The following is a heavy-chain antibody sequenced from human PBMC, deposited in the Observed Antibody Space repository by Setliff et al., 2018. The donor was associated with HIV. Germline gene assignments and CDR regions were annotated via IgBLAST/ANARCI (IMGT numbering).Heavy chain of an antibody. Sequence: PGGSLRLSCAASGFPVSYYIMNWVRQAPGKGLEWVSFISRSNSYIYYADSVKGRFTISRDNAKNSLYLQMNSLRAEDTAVYYGAREVTSFEAFDLWGQGTMVTVSS. CDR1: GFPVSYYI. V-gene: IGHV3-21*01. CDR2: ISRSNSYI. J-gene: IGHJ3*01. CDR3: AREVTSFEAFDL. D-gene: IGHD2-21*02.